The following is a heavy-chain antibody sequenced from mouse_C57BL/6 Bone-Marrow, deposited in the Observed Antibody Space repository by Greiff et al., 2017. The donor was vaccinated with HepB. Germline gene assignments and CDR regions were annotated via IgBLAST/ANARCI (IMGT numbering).Heavy chain of an antibody. CDR1: GFNIKDYY. Sequence: EVKVEESGAELVKPGASVKLSCTASGFNIKDYYMHWVKQRTEQGLEWIGRIDPEDGETKYAPKFQGKATITADTSSNTAYLQLSSLTSEDTAVYYCARVLITTVVATDWGQGTTLTVSS. D-gene: IGHD1-1*01. J-gene: IGHJ2*01. V-gene: IGHV14-2*01. CDR3: ARVLITTVVATD. CDR2: IDPEDGET.